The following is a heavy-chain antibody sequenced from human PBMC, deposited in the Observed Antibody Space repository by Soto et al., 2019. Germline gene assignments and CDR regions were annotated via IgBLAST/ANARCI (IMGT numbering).Heavy chain of an antibody. CDR1: GFTFGSYA. CDR3: ARQQGGSLSSLYFDY. CDR2: ISGSGGST. J-gene: IGHJ4*02. V-gene: IGHV3-23*01. Sequence: EVQMLEYGGGLVQPGGSLGLCCAAAGFTFGSYAMSWVRQAPGKGLEWVSGISGSGGSTFYADSVKGRFTISRDNSNNMVYLQMDNVRADDTAVYYCARQQGGSLSSLYFDYWGQGTLVTVSS. D-gene: IGHD2-15*01.